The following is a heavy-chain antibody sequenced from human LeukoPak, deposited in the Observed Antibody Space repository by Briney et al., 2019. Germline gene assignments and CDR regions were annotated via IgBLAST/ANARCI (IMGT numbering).Heavy chain of an antibody. CDR1: GFTFSSYG. CDR2: IRYDGSNK. V-gene: IGHV3-30*02. J-gene: IGHJ4*02. CDR3: ARARTSSSYYFDY. D-gene: IGHD3/OR15-3a*01. Sequence: LPGGSLRLSCAASGFTFSSYGMHWVRQAPGKGLEWVAFIRYDGSNKYYADSVKGRFTISRDNSKNTLYLQMNSLRAEDTAVYYCARARTSSSYYFDYWGQGTLVTVSS.